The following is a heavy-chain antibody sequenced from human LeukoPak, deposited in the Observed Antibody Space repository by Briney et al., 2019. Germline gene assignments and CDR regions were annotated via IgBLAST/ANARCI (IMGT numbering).Heavy chain of an antibody. D-gene: IGHD7-27*01. V-gene: IGHV4-38-2*02. CDR1: CYSISSGYY. CDR2: IYHSGNT. J-gene: IGHJ4*02. CDR3: ARIPTGEHYLEY. Sequence: PSETLSLTSTVSCYSISSGYYWGWIRQPPGKGLDSIGSIYHSGNTYYNPSLKSRVTISMDTSTNQFSLKLSSVTAADTAVYYCARIPTGEHYLEYWGQGTLVTVSS.